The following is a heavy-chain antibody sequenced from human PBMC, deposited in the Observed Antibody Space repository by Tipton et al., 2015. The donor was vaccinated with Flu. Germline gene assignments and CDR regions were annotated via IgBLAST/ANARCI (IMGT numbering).Heavy chain of an antibody. CDR2: INTDGSTT. V-gene: IGHV3-74*01. CDR1: GFAFSGYW. D-gene: IGHD1-26*01. CDR3: ARISRLYEDSASLAFDM. J-gene: IGHJ3*02. Sequence: GSLRLSCAASGFAFSGYWMHWVRQVPGKGLVWLSRINTDGSTTNYADSVEARFTISRDNAKKTLYLDMNSLRAEDAAVYYCARISRLYEDSASLAFDMWGQGTVVTVSS.